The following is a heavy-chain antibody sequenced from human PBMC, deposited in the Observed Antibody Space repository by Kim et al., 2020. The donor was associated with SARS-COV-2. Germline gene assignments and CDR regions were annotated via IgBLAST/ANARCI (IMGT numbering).Heavy chain of an antibody. Sequence: ASVKVSCNASGYTFTSYDINWVRQATGQGLEWMGWMNPNSGNTGYAQKFQGRVTMTRNTSISTAYMELSSLRSEDTAVYYCARRLRYFDWLSPSYYYYYMDVWGKGTTVTVSS. V-gene: IGHV1-8*01. D-gene: IGHD3-9*01. CDR3: ARRLRYFDWLSPSYYYYYMDV. J-gene: IGHJ6*03. CDR1: GYTFTSYD. CDR2: MNPNSGNT.